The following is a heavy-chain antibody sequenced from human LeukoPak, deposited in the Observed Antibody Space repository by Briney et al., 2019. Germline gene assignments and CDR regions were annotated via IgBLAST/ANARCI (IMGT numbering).Heavy chain of an antibody. Sequence: LSLTCAVYGGSFSGYYWSWIRQPPGKGLEWVSYISSSGSTIYYADSVKGRFTISRDNAKNSLYLQMNSLRAEDTAVYYCAGDTEGTIVVVPAAKYWGQGTLVTVSS. CDR1: GGSFSGYY. CDR2: ISSSGSTI. D-gene: IGHD2-2*01. CDR3: AGDTEGTIVVVPAAKY. V-gene: IGHV3-11*04. J-gene: IGHJ4*02.